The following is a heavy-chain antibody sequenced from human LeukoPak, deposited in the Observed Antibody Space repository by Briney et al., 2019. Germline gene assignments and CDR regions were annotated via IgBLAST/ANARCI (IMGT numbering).Heavy chain of an antibody. Sequence: GRSLRLSCAASGFTFSSYAMHWVRQAPGKGLEWVAFIRYDGSNKYYADSVKGRFTISRDNSKNTLYLQMNSLRAEDTAVYYCAKDPYTTTDGMDVWGKGTTVTVSS. D-gene: IGHD1-26*01. J-gene: IGHJ6*04. CDR1: GFTFSSYA. V-gene: IGHV3-30*02. CDR2: IRYDGSNK. CDR3: AKDPYTTTDGMDV.